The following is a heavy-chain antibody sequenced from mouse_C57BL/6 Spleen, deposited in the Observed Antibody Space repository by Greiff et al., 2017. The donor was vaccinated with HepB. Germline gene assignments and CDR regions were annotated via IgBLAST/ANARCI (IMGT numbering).Heavy chain of an antibody. Sequence: VQLQQSGAELVRPGASVKLSCTASGFNIKDYYMHWVKQRPEQGLEWIGRIDPEDGDTEYAPKFQGKATMTADTSSNTAYLQLSSLTSDDTAVYYCTKGNSYYYAMDYWGQGTSVTVSS. V-gene: IGHV14-1*01. CDR2: IDPEDGDT. J-gene: IGHJ4*01. D-gene: IGHD2-1*01. CDR1: GFNIKDYY. CDR3: TKGNSYYYAMDY.